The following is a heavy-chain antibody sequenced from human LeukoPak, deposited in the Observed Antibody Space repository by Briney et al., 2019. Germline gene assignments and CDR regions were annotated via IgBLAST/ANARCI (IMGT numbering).Heavy chain of an antibody. D-gene: IGHD6-13*01. CDR2: ISSSGSTI. CDR3: ARVDSWAAAGLY. V-gene: IGHV3-48*03. CDR1: GFTFSSYE. Sequence: GGSLRLPCAASGFTFSSYEMNWVRQAPGKGLEWVSYISSSGSTIYYADSVKGRFTISRDNAKNSLYLQMNSLRAEDTAVYYCARVDSWAAAGLYWGQGTLVTVSS. J-gene: IGHJ4*02.